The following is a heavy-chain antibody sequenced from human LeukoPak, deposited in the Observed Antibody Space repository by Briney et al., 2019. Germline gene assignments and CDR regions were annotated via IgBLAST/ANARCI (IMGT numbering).Heavy chain of an antibody. CDR2: MNPNSDNT. J-gene: IGHJ4*02. CDR3: ARVRRGSPAAAKDY. CDR1: GYTFTSYD. Sequence: ASVKVSCKASGYTFTSYDINWVQQATGQGLEWMGWMNPNSDNTGYAQKFQGRVTMTRNTSISTAYMELSSLRSEDTAVYYCARVRRGSPAAAKDYWGQGTLVTVSS. V-gene: IGHV1-8*01. D-gene: IGHD2-15*01.